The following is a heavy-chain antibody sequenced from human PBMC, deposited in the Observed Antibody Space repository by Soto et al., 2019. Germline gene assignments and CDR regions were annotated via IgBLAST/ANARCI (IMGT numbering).Heavy chain of an antibody. D-gene: IGHD6-13*01. J-gene: IGHJ6*02. CDR2: VNNDGTDT. CDR1: GFTFSNYW. V-gene: IGHV3-74*03. Sequence: GGSLRISCAASGFTFSNYWMYWVRQAPGKGLVWVSRVNNDGTDTTHADSVKGRFTISRDNAENTLYLQMNSLRAEDTAVYYCARGGLQHALDVWGQGSTVTVSS. CDR3: ARGGLQHALDV.